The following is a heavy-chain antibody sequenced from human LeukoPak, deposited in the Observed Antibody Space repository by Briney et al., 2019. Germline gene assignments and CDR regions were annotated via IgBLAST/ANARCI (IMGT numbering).Heavy chain of an antibody. CDR3: ARGSDDCSSTSCYYFDY. V-gene: IGHV1-8*03. CDR1: GYTFTSYD. CDR2: LNPNSGNT. J-gene: IGHJ4*02. D-gene: IGHD2-2*01. Sequence: ASVKVSCEASGYTFTSYDINWVRQATGQGLEWMGWLNPNSGNTGYAQKFQGRVTITRNTSISTAYMELSSLRSEDTAVYYCARGSDDCSSTSCYYFDYWGQGTLVTVSS.